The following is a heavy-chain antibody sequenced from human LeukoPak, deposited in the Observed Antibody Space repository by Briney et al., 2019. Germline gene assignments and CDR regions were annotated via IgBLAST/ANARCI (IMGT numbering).Heavy chain of an antibody. V-gene: IGHV3-48*03. J-gene: IGHJ3*02. Sequence: GGSLRLSCAASEFTFASYWMSWVRQPPGKGLEWVSYISSSGSTIYYADSVKGRFTISRDNAKNSLHLQMNSLSADDTAVYYCARVDFLSNAFDIWGQGTMVTFSS. CDR3: ARVDFLSNAFDI. CDR2: ISSSGSTI. CDR1: EFTFASYW. D-gene: IGHD3-3*01.